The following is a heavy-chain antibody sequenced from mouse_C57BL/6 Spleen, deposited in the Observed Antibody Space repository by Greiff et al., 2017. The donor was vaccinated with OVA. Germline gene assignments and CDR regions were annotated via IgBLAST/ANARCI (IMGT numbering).Heavy chain of an antibody. CDR3: AIGFEDYYGSSYEVDY. J-gene: IGHJ4*01. Sequence: QQRPGQGLEWIGRIHPSDSDTNYNQKFKGKATLTVDKSSSTAYMQLSSLTSEDSAVYYCAIGFEDYYGSSYEVDYWGQGTSVTVSS. D-gene: IGHD1-1*01. CDR2: IHPSDSDT. V-gene: IGHV1-74*01.